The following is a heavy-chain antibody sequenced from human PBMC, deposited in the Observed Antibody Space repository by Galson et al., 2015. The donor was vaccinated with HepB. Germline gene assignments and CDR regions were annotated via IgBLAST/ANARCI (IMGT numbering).Heavy chain of an antibody. V-gene: IGHV3-23*01. CDR2: ISGSGGST. CDR3: ARDRVGYCGGDCWFDP. CDR1: GFTFSSYA. Sequence: SLRLSCAASGFTFSSYAMSWVRQAPGKGLEWVSAISGSGGSTYYADSVKGRFTISRDNSKNTLYLQMNSLRAEDTAVYYCARDRVGYCGGDCWFDPWGQGTLVTVSS. D-gene: IGHD2-21*02. J-gene: IGHJ5*02.